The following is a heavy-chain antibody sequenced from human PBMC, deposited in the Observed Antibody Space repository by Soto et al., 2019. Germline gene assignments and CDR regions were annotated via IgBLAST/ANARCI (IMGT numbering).Heavy chain of an antibody. CDR1: GITFSNYW. Sequence: EVQVEESGGGLVQPGGSLRLSCAASGITFSNYWMEWVRQAPGKGLVWVSRIHSDGITTYYGDSVKCRFTISRDNAKSTVYLQMNSLGAEDTATYHCTLHKFDSSGYVSDYWGQGTLVTVSS. CDR2: IHSDGITT. V-gene: IGHV3-74*01. CDR3: TLHKFDSSGYVSDY. J-gene: IGHJ4*02. D-gene: IGHD3-22*01.